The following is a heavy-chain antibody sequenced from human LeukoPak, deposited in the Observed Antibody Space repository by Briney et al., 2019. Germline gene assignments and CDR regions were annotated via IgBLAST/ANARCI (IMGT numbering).Heavy chain of an antibody. J-gene: IGHJ3*02. CDR1: GGSISSYY. Sequence: SETLSLTCTVSGGSISSYYWHWIRQAAGKGLVWIWRICTSGSTTYNPSLKRRVTMSVDTSKNQFSLKLSSVTAADTAVYYCARDPWNDDAFDIWGQGTMVTVSS. CDR2: ICTSGST. D-gene: IGHD1-1*01. V-gene: IGHV4-4*07. CDR3: ARDPWNDDAFDI.